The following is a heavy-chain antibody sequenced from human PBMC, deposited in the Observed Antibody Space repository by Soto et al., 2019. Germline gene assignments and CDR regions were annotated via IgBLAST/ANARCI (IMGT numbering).Heavy chain of an antibody. CDR1: GFTFSNYA. D-gene: IGHD6-19*01. CDR3: AXDXEXSSXXPYXYXGMDV. J-gene: IGHJ6*02. V-gene: IGHV3-23*01. CDR2: ISASRGNT. Sequence: EVQLLESGGGLVQPGGSLRLSCAASGFTFSNYAMSWVRQAPGKGLEWVSGISASRGNTHYADSVKGRFTISRDNSKNTLYLQMNRLRAEDTAVYYCAXDXEXSSXXPYXYXGMDVWGQGTTVTVSS.